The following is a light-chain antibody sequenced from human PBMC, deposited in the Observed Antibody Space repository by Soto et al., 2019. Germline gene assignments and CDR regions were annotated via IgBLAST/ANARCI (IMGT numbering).Light chain of an antibody. Sequence: QSVLTQPPSVSGAPGQRVTISCTESNSNIGTGYDVNWYQQVPGTAPKLLIYGNSNRPSGVPDRFSGSKSDTSASLAITGLQAEDEANYYCQSYDSSLPDWVFGGGTKLTVL. CDR1: NSNIGTGYD. CDR3: QSYDSSLPDWV. CDR2: GNS. V-gene: IGLV1-40*01. J-gene: IGLJ3*02.